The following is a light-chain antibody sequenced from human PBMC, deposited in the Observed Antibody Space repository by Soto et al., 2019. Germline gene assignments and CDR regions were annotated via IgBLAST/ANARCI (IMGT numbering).Light chain of an antibody. CDR2: GAS. J-gene: IGKJ2*01. CDR1: PSVSSSY. CDR3: QQYGSSPYT. V-gene: IGKV3-20*01. Sequence: EIVLTPSPGTLSLSPGERATLSCRASPSVSSSYLAWYQQKPGQAPRLLIYGASSRATGIPDRFSGSGSVTDFTLTISRLEPEDFAVYYCQQYGSSPYTFGQGTKLEIK.